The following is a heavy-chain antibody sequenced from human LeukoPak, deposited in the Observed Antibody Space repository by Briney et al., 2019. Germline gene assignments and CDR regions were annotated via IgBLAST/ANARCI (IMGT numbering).Heavy chain of an antibody. D-gene: IGHD3-16*01. CDR1: GYTLTELS. CDR3: ARGPALGAWAGDAFDI. V-gene: IGHV1-24*01. CDR2: FDPEDGET. J-gene: IGHJ3*02. Sequence: GASVKVSCKVSGYTLTELSMHWVRQAPGKGLEWMGGFDPEDGETIYAQKFQGRVTITRNTSISTAYMELSSLRSEDTAVYYCARGPALGAWAGDAFDIWGQGTMVTVSS.